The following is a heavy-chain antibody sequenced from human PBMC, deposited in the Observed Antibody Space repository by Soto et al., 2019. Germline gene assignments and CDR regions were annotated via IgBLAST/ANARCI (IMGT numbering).Heavy chain of an antibody. CDR1: GGSISSGDYY. J-gene: IGHJ6*01. CDR2: IYYSGST. CDR3: ARDRYPTRTYSYYGMEV. Sequence: PWETLSLTCTVSGGSISSGDYYCSWIRQPPWKGLEWIGYIYYSGSTYYNPSLKSRVTISVDTSKNQFSLKLSSVTAADTAVYYCARDRYPTRTYSYYGMEVWGQGTTDTVSS. D-gene: IGHD1-20*01. V-gene: IGHV4-30-4*01.